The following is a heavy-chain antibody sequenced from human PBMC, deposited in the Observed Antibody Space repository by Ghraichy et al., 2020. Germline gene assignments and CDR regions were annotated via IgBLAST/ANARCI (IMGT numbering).Heavy chain of an antibody. CDR3: AREYSSSSGRALDI. Sequence: GGSLRLSCAASGFTFGTYSMNWVRQAPGKGLEWVSYITSISSSKYYGDSVKGRFTISRDNARNSLYLQMNSLRDEDTAVYYCAREYSSSSGRALDIWGQGTMVTVSS. CDR2: ITSISSSK. CDR1: GFTFGTYS. V-gene: IGHV3-48*02. D-gene: IGHD6-6*01. J-gene: IGHJ3*02.